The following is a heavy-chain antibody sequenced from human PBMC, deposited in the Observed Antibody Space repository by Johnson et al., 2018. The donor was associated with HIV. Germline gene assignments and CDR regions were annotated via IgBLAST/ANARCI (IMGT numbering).Heavy chain of an antibody. CDR3: ATSTVSDSSSWYHLEMAFDI. Sequence: EVQLVESGGGLVQPGGSLRLSCAASGFTFRSYAMHWVRQAPGKGLEYVSAISRNGGSTYYANSVKGRFTISRDNSKNTLYLQMGSLRAEDMAVYYCATSTVSDSSSWYHLEMAFDIWGQGTMVTVSS. CDR1: GFTFRSYA. CDR2: ISRNGGST. V-gene: IGHV3-64*01. D-gene: IGHD6-13*01. J-gene: IGHJ3*02.